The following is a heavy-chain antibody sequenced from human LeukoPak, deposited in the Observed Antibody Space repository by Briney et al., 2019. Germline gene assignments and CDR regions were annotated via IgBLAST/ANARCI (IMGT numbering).Heavy chain of an antibody. Sequence: GGSLRLSCAASGFTFSRHGMHWVRLAPGKGLEWVAFIAYDGRIANYADSVKGRFTISRDNSKNTVYLQMNSLRAEDTAVYYCARDLNWFDPWGQGTLVTVSS. CDR2: IAYDGRIA. V-gene: IGHV3-30*02. CDR1: GFTFSRHG. J-gene: IGHJ5*02. CDR3: ARDLNWFDP.